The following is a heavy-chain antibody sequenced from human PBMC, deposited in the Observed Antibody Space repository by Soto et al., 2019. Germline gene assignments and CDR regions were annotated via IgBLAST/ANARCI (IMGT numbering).Heavy chain of an antibody. Sequence: KTSETLSLTCTVSGGSISSYYWSWIRQPPGKGLEWIGYIYYSGSTNYNPSLKSRVTISVDSSKNQFSLKLSSVTAADTAVHYCARISAYSSGWYTYYFDYWCQGILVTVSS. CDR2: IYYSGST. CDR3: ARISAYSSGWYTYYFDY. J-gene: IGHJ4*02. D-gene: IGHD6-13*01. CDR1: GGSISSYY. V-gene: IGHV4-59*08.